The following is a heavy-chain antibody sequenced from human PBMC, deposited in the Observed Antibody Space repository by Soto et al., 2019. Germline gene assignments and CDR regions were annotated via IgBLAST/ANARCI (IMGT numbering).Heavy chain of an antibody. CDR3: ARDPPSGYYKYYFDY. D-gene: IGHD3-3*01. CDR2: ISYDGSNK. Sequence: GGSLRLSCAASGFTFSSYAMHWVRQAPGKGLEWVAVISYDGSNKYYADSVKGRFTISRDNSKNTLYLQMNSLRAEDTAVYYCARDPPSGYYKYYFDYWGQGTLVTVSS. J-gene: IGHJ4*02. CDR1: GFTFSSYA. V-gene: IGHV3-30-3*01.